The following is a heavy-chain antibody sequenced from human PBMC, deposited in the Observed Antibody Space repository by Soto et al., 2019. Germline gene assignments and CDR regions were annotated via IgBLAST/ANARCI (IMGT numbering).Heavy chain of an antibody. CDR1: GDSVSSNSAA. Sequence: SQTLSLTCAISGDSVSSNSAAWNWIRQSPSRGLEWLGRTYYRSKWYNDYAVSVKSRITINPDTSKNQFSLQLNSVTPEDTAVYYCARDSTHSGYDFGALAFDIWGQGTMVTVSS. D-gene: IGHD5-12*01. CDR2: TYYRSKWYN. CDR3: ARDSTHSGYDFGALAFDI. V-gene: IGHV6-1*01. J-gene: IGHJ3*02.